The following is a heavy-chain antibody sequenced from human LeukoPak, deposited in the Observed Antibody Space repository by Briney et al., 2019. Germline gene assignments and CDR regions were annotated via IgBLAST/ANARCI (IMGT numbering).Heavy chain of an antibody. Sequence: ASVKLSCKASGYTFTGYYMNWVRQAPGQGLEWMGWINTSSGGTNYAEKFKGRVTMTRDNSISTAYMELSRLRSDDTAVYYCASGGSWPKRTIDYWGQGTLVTVSS. V-gene: IGHV1-2*02. CDR1: GYTFTGYY. CDR2: INTSSGGT. CDR3: ASGGSWPKRTIDY. D-gene: IGHD2-15*01. J-gene: IGHJ4*02.